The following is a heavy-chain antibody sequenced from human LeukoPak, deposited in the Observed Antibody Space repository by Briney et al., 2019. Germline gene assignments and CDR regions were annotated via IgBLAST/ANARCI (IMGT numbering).Heavy chain of an antibody. CDR1: GYTFTGYY. V-gene: IGHV1-18*04. CDR3: ARAGSWLGPIDY. CDR2: ISAYNGNT. J-gene: IGHJ4*02. Sequence: ASVKVSCKASGYTFTGYYMHWVRQAPGQGLEWMGWISAYNGNTNYAQKLQGRVTMTTDTSTSTAYMELRSLRSDDTAVYYCARAGSWLGPIDYWGQGTLVTVSS. D-gene: IGHD6-13*01.